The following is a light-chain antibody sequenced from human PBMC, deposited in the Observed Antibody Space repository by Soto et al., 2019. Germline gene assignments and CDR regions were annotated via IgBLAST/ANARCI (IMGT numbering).Light chain of an antibody. CDR2: DAS. CDR1: RSVGDY. Sequence: EIVLAQSPATLSLSPGDRATLSSRASRSVGDYLPWYQRRPGQPPRLLIYDASNRATGIPARFSGSGSGTDVTRTISSLEPEDFAVYYCQQRSDLPLTFGGGTKVEIK. J-gene: IGKJ4*01. CDR3: QQRSDLPLT. V-gene: IGKV3-11*01.